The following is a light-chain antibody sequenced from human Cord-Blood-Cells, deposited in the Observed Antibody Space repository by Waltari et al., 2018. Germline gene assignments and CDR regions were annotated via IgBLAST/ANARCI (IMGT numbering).Light chain of an antibody. V-gene: IGLV3-21*03. CDR3: QVWDSSSDHWV. J-gene: IGLJ3*02. CDR1: NNGSKS. CDR2: DDS. Sequence: SYVLTQPPSVSVAPGKTARITCGGNNNGSKSVHWYQQKPGQAPVLVVYDDSYRPSGIPERFSGSNSGNTATLTIVRVEAGDEADYYCQVWDSSSDHWVFGGGTKLTVL.